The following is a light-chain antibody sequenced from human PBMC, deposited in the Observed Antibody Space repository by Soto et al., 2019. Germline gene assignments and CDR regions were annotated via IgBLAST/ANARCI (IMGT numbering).Light chain of an antibody. Sequence: EIVMTQSPGTLSVSPGERASLSCRASQSVSSNLAWYQQKPGQAPRLLIYDASSRATGIPARFSGSGSGTDFTITISSLQSEDFAVYYCQQYYHWPWTFGQGTKVDIK. CDR1: QSVSSN. CDR2: DAS. J-gene: IGKJ1*01. CDR3: QQYYHWPWT. V-gene: IGKV3-15*01.